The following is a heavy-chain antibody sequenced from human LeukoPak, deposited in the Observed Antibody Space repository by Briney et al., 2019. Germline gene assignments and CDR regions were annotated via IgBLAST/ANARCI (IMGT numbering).Heavy chain of an antibody. V-gene: IGHV3-23*01. J-gene: IGHJ6*02. CDR1: KFAFSSYA. CDR2: ISSGGGNT. D-gene: IGHD2-15*01. Sequence: GGSLRLSCAASKFAFSSYAMSWVRQAPGKGLEWVSAISSGGGNTYYADSVKGRFTISRDNSKNTLYLQMNSLRAEDTAVYYCAKEYSPGLLVYYYYGMDVWGQGTTVTVSS. CDR3: AKEYSPGLLVYYYYGMDV.